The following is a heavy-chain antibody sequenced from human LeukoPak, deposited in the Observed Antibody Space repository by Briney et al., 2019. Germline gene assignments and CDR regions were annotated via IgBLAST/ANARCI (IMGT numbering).Heavy chain of an antibody. CDR2: IKQDGSEK. J-gene: IGHJ6*02. CDR1: GFTFSNYW. Sequence: GGSLRLSCAASGFTFSNYWMHWVRQAPGKGLEWVANIKQDGSEKYYVDSVKGRFTISRDNAKNSLYLQMNSLRAEDTAVYYCARAMDVWGQGTTVTVSS. V-gene: IGHV3-7*01. CDR3: ARAMDV.